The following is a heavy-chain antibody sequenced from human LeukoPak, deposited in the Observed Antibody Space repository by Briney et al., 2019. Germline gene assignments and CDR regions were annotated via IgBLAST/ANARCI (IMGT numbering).Heavy chain of an antibody. J-gene: IGHJ4*02. CDR3: ARVVVAATDFDY. Sequence: GTLRLSCAASGFTFSSYGMSWVRQPPGKGLEWIGSIYYSGSTYYNPSLKSRVTISVDTSKNQFPLKLSSVTAADTAVYYCARVVVAATDFDYWGQGTLVTVSS. V-gene: IGHV4-39*06. D-gene: IGHD2-15*01. CDR1: GFTFSSYG. CDR2: IYYSGST.